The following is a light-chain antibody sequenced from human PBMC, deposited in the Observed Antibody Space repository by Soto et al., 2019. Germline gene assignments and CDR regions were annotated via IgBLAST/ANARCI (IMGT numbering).Light chain of an antibody. J-gene: IGKJ2*02. CDR1: QSLSTDD. V-gene: IGKV3-20*01. Sequence: EIVLTQSPGTLSLSPGETATLSCRASQSLSTDDFAWYQQKPGQAPRLLIFSTSRRTSGIPDRFRASGSGTDFTLTISRLEPEDFAVYYCQKYDNLPCTFGQGTKLEMK. CDR2: STS. CDR3: QKYDNLPCT.